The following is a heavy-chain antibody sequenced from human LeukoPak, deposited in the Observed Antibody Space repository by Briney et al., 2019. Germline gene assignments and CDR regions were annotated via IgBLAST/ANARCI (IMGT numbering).Heavy chain of an antibody. J-gene: IGHJ6*02. CDR2: INPDGSKK. CDR3: ARAMDV. V-gene: IGHV3-7*03. Sequence: GGSLRLSCAGSEFTFSNYWMNWVRQAPGKGLEWVANINPDGSKKHYVDSVKGRFTISRDNAKNSLYLQMNSLRAEDTAVYFCARAMDVWGQGTTVTVSS. CDR1: EFTFSNYW.